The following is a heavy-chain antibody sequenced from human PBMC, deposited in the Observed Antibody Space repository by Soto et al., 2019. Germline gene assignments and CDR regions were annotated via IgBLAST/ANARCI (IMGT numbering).Heavy chain of an antibody. CDR3: ARDKGIAAANDAFDI. J-gene: IGHJ3*02. V-gene: IGHV1-2*04. CDR1: GYTFTGYY. Sequence: ASVKVSCKASGYTFTGYYMHWVRQAPGQGLEWMGWINPNSGGTNYAQKFKGWVTMTRDTSISTAYMELSRLRSDDTAVYYCARDKGIAAANDAFDIWGQGTMVTVSS. CDR2: INPNSGGT. D-gene: IGHD6-13*01.